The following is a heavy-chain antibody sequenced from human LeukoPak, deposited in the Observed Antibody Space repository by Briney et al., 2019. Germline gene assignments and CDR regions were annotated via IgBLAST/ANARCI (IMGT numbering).Heavy chain of an antibody. V-gene: IGHV3-48*03. D-gene: IGHD3-10*01. CDR3: AGVRVSLVRGVFDY. J-gene: IGHJ4*02. CDR2: ISSSSSTI. CDR1: GFTFSSYE. Sequence: GGSLRLSCAASGFTFSSYEMNWVRQAPGKGLEWVSYISSSSSTIYYADSVKGRFTISRDNAKNSLYLQMNSLRAEDTALYYCAGVRVSLVRGVFDYWGQGALVTVSP.